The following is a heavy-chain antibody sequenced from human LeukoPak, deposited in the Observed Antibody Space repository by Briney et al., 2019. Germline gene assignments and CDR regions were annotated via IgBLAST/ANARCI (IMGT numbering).Heavy chain of an antibody. J-gene: IGHJ4*02. D-gene: IGHD1-26*01. CDR2: IYTSGST. CDR1: GGSISSYY. V-gene: IGHV4-4*09. Sequence: SETLSLTCTVSGGSISSYYWSWIRQPPGKGLEWIGYIYTSGSTNYNPSLKSRVTISVDTSKNQFSLKLSSVTAADTAMYYCATHKVGAPFSWNYWGQGTLVTVSS. CDR3: ATHKVGAPFSWNY.